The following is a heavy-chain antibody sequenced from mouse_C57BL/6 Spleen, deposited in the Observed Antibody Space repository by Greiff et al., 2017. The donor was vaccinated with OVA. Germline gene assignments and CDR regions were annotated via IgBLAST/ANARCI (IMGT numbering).Heavy chain of an antibody. V-gene: IGHV1-7*01. D-gene: IGHD2-3*01. CDR2: INPSSGYT. Sequence: VKLMESGAELAKPGASVKLSCKASGYTFTSYWMHWVKQRPGTGLEWIGYINPSSGYTKYNQQFKDKATLTADKSSSTAYMQLSSLTYEDSAVYYCARDDDYWYFDVWGTGTTVTVAS. CDR3: ARDDDYWYFDV. J-gene: IGHJ1*03. CDR1: GYTFTSYW.